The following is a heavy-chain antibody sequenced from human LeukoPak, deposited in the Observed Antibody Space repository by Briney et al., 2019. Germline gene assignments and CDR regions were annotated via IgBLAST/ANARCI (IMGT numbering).Heavy chain of an antibody. Sequence: GASVKVSCKASGYTFTSYGISWVRQAPGQGLEWMGWISAYNGNTNYAQKLQGRVTMTTDTSTRTVYMELSSLRSDDAAVYYCARDLTAGAPAAAFDYWGQGTLVTVSS. J-gene: IGHJ4*02. V-gene: IGHV1-18*01. D-gene: IGHD6-13*01. CDR2: ISAYNGNT. CDR1: GYTFTSYG. CDR3: ARDLTAGAPAAAFDY.